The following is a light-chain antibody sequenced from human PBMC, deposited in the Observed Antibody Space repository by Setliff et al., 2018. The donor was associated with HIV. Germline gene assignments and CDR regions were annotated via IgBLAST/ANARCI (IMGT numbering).Light chain of an antibody. V-gene: IGLV2-14*01. CDR3: SSYAITNTLL. CDR1: SSDVGGHSY. CDR2: EVR. J-gene: IGLJ1*01. Sequence: QSALTQPASASGSPGQSITISCTGTSSDVGGHSYVSWYQQHPDKAPKLIIYEVRNRPSGVSNRFSGSKSGNTASLTISGLQAEDEADYYCSSYAITNTLLFGTGTKVTVL.